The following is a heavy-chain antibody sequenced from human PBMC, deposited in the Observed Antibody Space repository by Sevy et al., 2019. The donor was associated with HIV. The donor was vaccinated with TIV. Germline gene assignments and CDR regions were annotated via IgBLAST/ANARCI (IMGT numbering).Heavy chain of an antibody. J-gene: IGHJ6*03. CDR1: GGSISSYY. V-gene: IGHV4-59*01. Sequence: SETLSLTCTVSGGSISSYYWSWIRQPPGKGLEWIGYIYYSGSTNYNPSLKSRVTISVDTSKNQFSLKLSSVTAADTAVYYCARGTYYYDSIGYYYYYYMDVWGKGTTVTVSS. D-gene: IGHD3-22*01. CDR3: ARGTYYYDSIGYYYYYYMDV. CDR2: IYYSGST.